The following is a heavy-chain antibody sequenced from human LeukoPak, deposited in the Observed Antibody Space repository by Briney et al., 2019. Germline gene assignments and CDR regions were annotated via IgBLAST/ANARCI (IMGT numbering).Heavy chain of an antibody. CDR2: IYYSGST. D-gene: IGHD3-16*01. V-gene: IGHV4-59*01. CDR3: ARGAVWGSYGFDY. Sequence: SETLSLTCTVSGGSISSYYWSWIRQPPGKGLEWIGYIYYSGSTNYNPSLKSRVTISVDTSKNQFSLKLSSVIAADTAVYYCARGAVWGSYGFDYWGQGTLVTVSS. J-gene: IGHJ4*02. CDR1: GGSISSYY.